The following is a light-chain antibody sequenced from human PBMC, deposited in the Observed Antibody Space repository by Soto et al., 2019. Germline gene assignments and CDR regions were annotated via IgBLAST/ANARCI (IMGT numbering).Light chain of an antibody. Sequence: DIQMTQSPSSLSASVGDRVTITCQASHDITNYLNWYQQKPGKTPKLLIYDASNLETGVPSRFSGSGSGTDFTFTISSLQAEDVATYYCQHYRNLPYTFGQGTRLEI. CDR3: QHYRNLPYT. CDR2: DAS. CDR1: HDITNY. J-gene: IGKJ2*01. V-gene: IGKV1-33*01.